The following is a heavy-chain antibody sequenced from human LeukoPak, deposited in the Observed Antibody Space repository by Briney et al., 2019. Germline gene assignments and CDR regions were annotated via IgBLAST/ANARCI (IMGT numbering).Heavy chain of an antibody. Sequence: SETLSLTRAVYGGSFSGYYWSWIRQPPGKGLEWIGEINHSGGTNYNPSLKSRVTISVDTSKNQFSLKLSSVTAADTAVYYCARGGRNCSGGSCYSLDYWGQGTLVTVSS. V-gene: IGHV4-34*01. J-gene: IGHJ4*02. CDR2: INHSGGT. CDR3: ARGGRNCSGGSCYSLDY. CDR1: GGSFSGYY. D-gene: IGHD2-15*01.